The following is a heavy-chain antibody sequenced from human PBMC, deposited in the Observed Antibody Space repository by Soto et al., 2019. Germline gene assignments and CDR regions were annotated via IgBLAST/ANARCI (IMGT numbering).Heavy chain of an antibody. Sequence: PSETLSLTCTVSGGSISSGDYYWSWIRQPPGKGLEWIGYIYYSGSTYYNPSLKSRVTISVDTSKNQFSLKLSSVTAADTAVYYCAREAAAGPYYFDYWRQGTLVTVSS. J-gene: IGHJ4*02. CDR3: AREAAAGPYYFDY. V-gene: IGHV4-30-4*01. CDR1: GGSISSGDYY. CDR2: IYYSGST. D-gene: IGHD6-13*01.